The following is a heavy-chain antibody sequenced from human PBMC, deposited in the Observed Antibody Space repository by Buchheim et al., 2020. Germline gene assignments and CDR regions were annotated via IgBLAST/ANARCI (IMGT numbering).Heavy chain of an antibody. V-gene: IGHV3-48*01. Sequence: EVQLVESGGGLVQPGGSLRLSCAASGFTFSSYSMNWVRQAPGEGLEWVSYISSASSTLYSADSVKGRFTISRDNAKNSLYLRMNSLRAEDTAVYYCARKRTDGMDVWGQGTT. J-gene: IGHJ6*02. CDR3: ARKRTDGMDV. CDR2: ISSASSTL. CDR1: GFTFSSYS.